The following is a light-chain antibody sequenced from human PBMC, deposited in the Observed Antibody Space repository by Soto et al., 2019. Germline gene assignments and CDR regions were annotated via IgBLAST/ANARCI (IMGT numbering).Light chain of an antibody. CDR1: KLGDKY. CDR3: QACASSTVV. J-gene: IGLJ2*01. CDR2: QNS. Sequence: SYELTQPPSVSVSPGQTASITCSGDKLGDKYACWYQQKPGQSPVLVIYQNSKRPSGIPERFSGSNSGNTATLTIRGTQAMDEADYYCQACASSTVVFGGGTKLTVL. V-gene: IGLV3-1*01.